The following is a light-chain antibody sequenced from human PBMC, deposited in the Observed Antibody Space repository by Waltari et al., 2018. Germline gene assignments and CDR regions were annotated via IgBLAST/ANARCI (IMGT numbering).Light chain of an antibody. CDR2: VVT. CDR3: TSYAGAHNLL. J-gene: IGLJ2*01. V-gene: IGLV2-8*01. CDR1: SPDVGTYHY. Sequence: QSALTQPPSASGSPGQSVTIPCAGTSPDVGTYHYSSWYQQHPGRPPKLIIYVVTKRPSGVAARFSGSKSGNTASLTVSGLQAEDEADYYCTSYAGAHNLLFGGGTKLTVL.